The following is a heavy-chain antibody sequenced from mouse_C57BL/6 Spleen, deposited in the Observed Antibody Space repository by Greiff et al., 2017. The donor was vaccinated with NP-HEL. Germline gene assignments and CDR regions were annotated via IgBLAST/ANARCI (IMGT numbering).Heavy chain of an antibody. Sequence: EVQVVESEGGLVQPGSSMKLSCTASGFTFSDYYMAWVRQVPEKGLEWVANINYDGSSTYYLDSLKSRFIISRDNAKNILYLQMSSLKSEDTATYYCARDRDYFEDWGQGTTLTVAS. CDR3: ARDRDYFED. CDR1: GFTFSDYY. J-gene: IGHJ2*01. V-gene: IGHV5-16*01. CDR2: INYDGSST.